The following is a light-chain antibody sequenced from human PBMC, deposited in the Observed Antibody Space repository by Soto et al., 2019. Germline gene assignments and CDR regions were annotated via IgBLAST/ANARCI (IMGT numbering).Light chain of an antibody. CDR3: QSYDSSLSGSNWV. CDR1: SSNFGAGYD. CDR2: ANT. J-gene: IGLJ3*02. Sequence: QSVLTQPPSVSGAPGQRVTISCTGSSSNFGAGYDVHWYQQLPGTAPKLLIYANTNRPSGVPDRFSGSKSGTSASLAITGLQAEDEADYYCQSYDSSLSGSNWVFGGGTKVTGL. V-gene: IGLV1-40*01.